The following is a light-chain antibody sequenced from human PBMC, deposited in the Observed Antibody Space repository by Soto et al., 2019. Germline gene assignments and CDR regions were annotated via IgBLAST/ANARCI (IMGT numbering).Light chain of an antibody. V-gene: IGLV1-51*01. CDR3: GTWDNSLSAVV. CDR1: NSNIGNNY. J-gene: IGLJ2*01. Sequence: QSVLTQPPSVSAAPGQKVTISCSGSNSNIGNNYVSWYQQLPGTAPKLLIYDSNKRPSGIPDRFSGSKSGTSATLAITGLQTGDEADYYCGTWDNSLSAVVFGGGTKLTVL. CDR2: DSN.